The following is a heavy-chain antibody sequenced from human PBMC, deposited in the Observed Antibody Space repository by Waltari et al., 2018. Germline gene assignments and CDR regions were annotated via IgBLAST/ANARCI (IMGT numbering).Heavy chain of an antibody. CDR3: TGLED. J-gene: IGHJ6*02. CDR1: FRSYW. Sequence: FRSYWMHWVRQAPGKGLVWISRINGDGSITNYADSVKGRFSISRDNAKNTLYLQMNSLRAEDTAVYYCTGLEDWGQGTTVTVSS. V-gene: IGHV3-74*01. CDR2: INGDGSIT.